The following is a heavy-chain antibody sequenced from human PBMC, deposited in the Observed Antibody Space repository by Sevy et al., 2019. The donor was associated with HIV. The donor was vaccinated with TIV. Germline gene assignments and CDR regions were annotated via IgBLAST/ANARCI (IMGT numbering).Heavy chain of an antibody. CDR1: GFTFTSYA. D-gene: IGHD3-22*01. V-gene: IGHV3-23*01. Sequence: GGSLRLSCKPSGFTFTSYAMNWVRQAPGKGLEWISTIYGSGGVTYYADSVKGRFTISRDKSKNTLYLQMNSLRTEDTALYYCAGGRYDSSGSFDALDIWGQVTMVTV. CDR2: IYGSGGVT. J-gene: IGHJ3*02. CDR3: AGGRYDSSGSFDALDI.